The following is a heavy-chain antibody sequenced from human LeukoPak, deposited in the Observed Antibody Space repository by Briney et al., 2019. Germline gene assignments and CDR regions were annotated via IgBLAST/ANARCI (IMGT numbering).Heavy chain of an antibody. CDR2: ISYDGSNN. D-gene: IGHD3-22*01. CDR1: GFTFSSYA. V-gene: IGHV3-30-3*01. CDR3: ARDSRYYYDSSGPIDY. Sequence: PGGSLRLSCAASGFTFSSYAMHWVRQAPGKGLEWVAVISYDGSNNYYADSVKGRFTISRDNSKNTLYLQMNSLRAEDTAVYYCARDSRYYYDSSGPIDYWGQGTLVTVSS. J-gene: IGHJ4*02.